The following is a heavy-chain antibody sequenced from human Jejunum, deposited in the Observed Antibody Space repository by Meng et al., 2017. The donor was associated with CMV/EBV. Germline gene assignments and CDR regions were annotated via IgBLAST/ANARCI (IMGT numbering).Heavy chain of an antibody. CDR3: ASVWYNAHDPFDY. V-gene: IGHV1-2*02. CDR2: LNPQSGDT. J-gene: IGHJ4*02. D-gene: IGHD1-14*01. Sequence: SGYPFTAYYLHWVRQAPGQGLEWMGWLNPQSGDTYYAQNFQGRVTMTRDTSISTAYMELSSLKSDDTAVYYCASVWYNAHDPFDYWGQGTVGTVSS. CDR1: GYPFTAYY.